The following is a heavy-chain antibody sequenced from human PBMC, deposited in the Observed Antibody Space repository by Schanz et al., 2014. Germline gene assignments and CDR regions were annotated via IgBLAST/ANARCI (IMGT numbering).Heavy chain of an antibody. CDR1: GFIFRSNY. V-gene: IGHV3-74*01. D-gene: IGHD2-21*01. CDR3: ARDGYSVVVISPTESFDI. Sequence: EVQLVESGGGLIQPGGSLRLSCAVSGFIFRSNYMTWVRQDPGKGLVWVARINSVGSNTDYADSVTGRFTISRDNAKNTLYLQMNTLRAEDTAVYYCARDGYSVVVISPTESFDIWGQGTMVTVSP. J-gene: IGHJ3*02. CDR2: INSVGSNT.